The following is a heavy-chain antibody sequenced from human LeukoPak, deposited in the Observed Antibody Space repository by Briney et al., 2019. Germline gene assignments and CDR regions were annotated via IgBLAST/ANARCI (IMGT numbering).Heavy chain of an antibody. D-gene: IGHD3-10*01. Sequence: GGSLRLSCAASGFTFSSYWMHWVRQAPGKGLVWVSRINSDGSSTSYADSVKGRFTISRDNAKNSLYLHMNSLTAEDTAMYYCARDWLAGVPFDAFDLWGQGTMVTVSS. CDR2: INSDGSST. CDR1: GFTFSSYW. CDR3: ARDWLAGVPFDAFDL. J-gene: IGHJ3*01. V-gene: IGHV3-74*01.